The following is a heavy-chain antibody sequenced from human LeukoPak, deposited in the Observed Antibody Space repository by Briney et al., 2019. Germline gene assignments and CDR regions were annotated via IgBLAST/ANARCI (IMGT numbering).Heavy chain of an antibody. J-gene: IGHJ4*02. CDR2: INPDGSER. D-gene: IGHD1-26*01. Sequence: GGSLRLSCVVSGLTFSSNWMSWFRQAPGKGLEWVANINPDGSERNYADSVKGRFTISRDNAKNSLYLQMNSLRAEDSAMYYCARDDWRSYLFDYWGQGTLVTVSS. CDR3: ARDDWRSYLFDY. V-gene: IGHV3-7*01. CDR1: GLTFSSNW.